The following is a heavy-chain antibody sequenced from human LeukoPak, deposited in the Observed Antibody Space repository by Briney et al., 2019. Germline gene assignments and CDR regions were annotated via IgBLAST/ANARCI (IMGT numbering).Heavy chain of an antibody. J-gene: IGHJ4*02. V-gene: IGHV3-23*01. CDR3: ARDRSYYDILGPSGY. CDR1: GFTFSSYA. CDR2: ISGSGGST. D-gene: IGHD3-9*01. Sequence: GGSLRLSCAASGFTFSSYAMSWVRQAPGKGLEWVSAISGSGGSTYYADSVKGRFTISRDNAKNSLYLQMNSLRAEDTAVYYCARDRSYYDILGPSGYWGQGTLVTVSS.